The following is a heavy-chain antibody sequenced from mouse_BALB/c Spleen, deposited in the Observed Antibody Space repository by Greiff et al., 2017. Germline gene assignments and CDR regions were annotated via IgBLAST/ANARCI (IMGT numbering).Heavy chain of an antibody. J-gene: IGHJ3*01. CDR1: GYTFTDYE. V-gene: IGHV1-15*01. CDR2: IDPETGGT. D-gene: IGHD2-13*01. CDR3: TRRGLGFAY. Sequence: VQLQQSGAELVRPGASVTLSCKASGYTFTDYEMHWVKQTPVHGLEWIGAIDPETGGTAYNQKFKGKATLTADKSSSTAYMELRSLTSEDSAVYYCTRRGLGFAYWGQGTLVTVSA.